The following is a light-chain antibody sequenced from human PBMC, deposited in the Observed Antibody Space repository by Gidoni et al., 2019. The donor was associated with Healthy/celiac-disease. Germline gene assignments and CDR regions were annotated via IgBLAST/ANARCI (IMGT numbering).Light chain of an antibody. CDR3: QQSYSTPR. Sequence: DIQMPQSPSSMSASVGDRVTITCRASQSISSYLNWYQQKPGKAPKLLIYAASSLQSGVPSRFSCSGSGTDFTLTISSLQPEDFATYYCQQSYSTPRFGGGTKVEIK. CDR1: QSISSY. V-gene: IGKV1-39*01. J-gene: IGKJ4*01. CDR2: AAS.